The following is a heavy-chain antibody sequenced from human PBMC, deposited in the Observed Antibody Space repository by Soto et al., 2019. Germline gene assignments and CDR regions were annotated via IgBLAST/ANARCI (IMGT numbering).Heavy chain of an antibody. D-gene: IGHD2-2*01. CDR3: ARGHLAVVPVASWFYYMDV. J-gene: IGHJ6*03. CDR2: INAGNGNT. Sequence: QVQLVQSGAEVEKPGASVKVSCKASGYTFTNYAVHWVRQAPGQRLEWMGWINAGNGNTRFSQNLQGRVTITRDTSARTVYMELSSLRSEDTAVYYCARGHLAVVPVASWFYYMDVWGKGNTVTVSS. V-gene: IGHV1-3*01. CDR1: GYTFTNYA.